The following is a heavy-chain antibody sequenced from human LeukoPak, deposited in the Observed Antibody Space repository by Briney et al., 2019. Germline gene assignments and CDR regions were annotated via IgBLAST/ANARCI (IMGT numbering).Heavy chain of an antibody. CDR2: IFYSGTT. V-gene: IGHV4-59*08. CDR3: ARTYCSGGSCHFDY. Sequence: PSETLSLTCTVSGGSIRSYYWSWIRQPPGKGLEWGGYIFYSGTTDSNPSLKSRVTISVDTSKNQFSLKLSSVTAADTAVYHCARTYCSGGSCHFDYWGQGTLVTVSS. D-gene: IGHD2-15*01. J-gene: IGHJ4*02. CDR1: GGSIRSYY.